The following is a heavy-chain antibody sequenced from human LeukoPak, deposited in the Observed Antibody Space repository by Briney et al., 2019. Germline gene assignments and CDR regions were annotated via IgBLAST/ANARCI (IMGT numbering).Heavy chain of an antibody. CDR3: ARVTVRGVPLILYYFDY. Sequence: GGSLRLSCAASGFTFSSYWMSWVRQAPGKGLEWVANIKQDGSEKYYVDSVKGRFTISRDNAKNSLYLQMNSLRAEDTAVYYCARVTVRGVPLILYYFDYWGQGTLVTVSS. CDR2: IKQDGSEK. CDR1: GFTFSSYW. V-gene: IGHV3-7*01. D-gene: IGHD3-10*01. J-gene: IGHJ4*02.